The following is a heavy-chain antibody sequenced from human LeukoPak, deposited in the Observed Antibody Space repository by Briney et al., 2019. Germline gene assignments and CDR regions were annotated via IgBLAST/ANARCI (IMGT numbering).Heavy chain of an antibody. J-gene: IGHJ6*03. D-gene: IGHD2-2*01. CDR3: ARESRGVVPAATLYYYYYYMDV. CDR1: GFTFSSYS. CDR2: ISSSSSYI. Sequence: GGSLRLSCAASGFTFSSYSMNWVRQAPGKGLEWVSSISSSSSYIYYADSVKGRFTISRDNAKNSLYLQMNSLRAEDTAVYYCARESRGVVPAATLYYYYYYMDVWGKGTTVTVSS. V-gene: IGHV3-21*01.